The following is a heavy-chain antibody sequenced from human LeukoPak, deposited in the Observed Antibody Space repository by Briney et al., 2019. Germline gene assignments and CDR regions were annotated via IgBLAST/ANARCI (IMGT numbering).Heavy chain of an antibody. V-gene: IGHV3-64D*06. J-gene: IGHJ4*02. Sequence: PGRSLRLSCSASGFTFSSYAMHWVRQAPGKGLEYVSAISSNGGSTYYADSVKGRFTISRDNSKNTLYLQMSSLRAEDTAVYYCVKNPKTGNYDSSGYLNRELDYWGQGTLVTVSS. CDR3: VKNPKTGNYDSSGYLNRELDY. D-gene: IGHD3-22*01. CDR1: GFTFSSYA. CDR2: ISSNGGST.